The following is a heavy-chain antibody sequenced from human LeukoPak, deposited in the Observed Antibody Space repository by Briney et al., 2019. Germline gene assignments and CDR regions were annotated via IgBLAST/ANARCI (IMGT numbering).Heavy chain of an antibody. V-gene: IGHV4-59*08. Sequence: SETLSLTCTVSGGSISSYYWGWIRQPPGKGLEWIGDIYYSGSTNYNPSLKSRVTISVDTSKNQFSLKLSSVTAADTAVHYCASHTYYYDSSGPLDAFDIWGQGTMVTVSS. D-gene: IGHD3-22*01. J-gene: IGHJ3*02. CDR1: GGSISSYY. CDR3: ASHTYYYDSSGPLDAFDI. CDR2: IYYSGST.